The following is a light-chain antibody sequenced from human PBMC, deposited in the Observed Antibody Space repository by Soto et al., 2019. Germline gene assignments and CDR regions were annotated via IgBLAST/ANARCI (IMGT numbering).Light chain of an antibody. V-gene: IGLV2-14*01. CDR3: GSYTSTDTPFV. CDR1: STDVGGYNY. Sequence: QFVLAQPSSVSGSPGQSITISCTGTSTDVGGYNYVSWYQHHPGKGPKLIIYEVNNRPSGVSDRFSGSKSGNKASLTISNLEAEDESDYYCGSYTSTDTPFVFGTGTKVTV. J-gene: IGLJ1*01. CDR2: EVN.